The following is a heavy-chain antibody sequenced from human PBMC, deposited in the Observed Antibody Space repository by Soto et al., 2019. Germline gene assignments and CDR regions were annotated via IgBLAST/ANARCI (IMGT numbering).Heavy chain of an antibody. D-gene: IGHD6-19*01. CDR2: ISSSSTYI. V-gene: IGHV3-21*01. Sequence: EVQLVESGGGLVKPGGSLRLSCAASGFTFCTYNMNWVRQAPGKGLEWVSSISSSSTYIYYADSVKGRFTISRDNAKNSLYLQMNSLRAEDTTVYYCARDSVALAGDPIDYWGQGTLVTVSS. CDR3: ARDSVALAGDPIDY. CDR1: GFTFCTYN. J-gene: IGHJ4*02.